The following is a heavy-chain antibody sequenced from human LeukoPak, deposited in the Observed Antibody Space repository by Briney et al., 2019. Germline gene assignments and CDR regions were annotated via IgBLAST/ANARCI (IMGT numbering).Heavy chain of an antibody. CDR1: GYTFSGYY. D-gene: IGHD6-13*01. CDR3: AREEGQQLVLSNWFDP. CDR2: INPNSGGT. V-gene: IGHV1-2*02. Sequence: GASVKVSCKASGYTFSGYYMHWVRQAPGQGLEWMGWINPNSGGTNYAQKFQGRVTMTRDTSISTAYMELSRLRSDDTAVYYCAREEGQQLVLSNWFDPWGQGTLVTVSS. J-gene: IGHJ5*02.